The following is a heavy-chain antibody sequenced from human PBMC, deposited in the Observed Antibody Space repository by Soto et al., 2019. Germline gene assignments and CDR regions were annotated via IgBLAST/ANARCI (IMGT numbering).Heavy chain of an antibody. V-gene: IGHV3-30-3*01. J-gene: IGHJ6*02. CDR2: ISYDGSTR. CDR3: ARDAPVQMATPLEDFFYTMDE. CDR1: GFTFSIYA. Sequence: GSLRLSCRASGFTFSIYAMHWVRQAPGKGLEWVAVISYDGSTRYYRDSVKGRFTISRDNSKDTLYLQMNSLRAEDTAVYFCARDAPVQMATPLEDFFYTMDEWGQGTTVTVS. D-gene: IGHD2-15*01.